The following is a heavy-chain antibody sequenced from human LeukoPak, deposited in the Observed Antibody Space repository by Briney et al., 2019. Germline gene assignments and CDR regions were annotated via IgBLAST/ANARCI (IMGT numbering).Heavy chain of an antibody. J-gene: IGHJ5*02. CDR3: ARDSSGANWFDP. CDR2: IYYGGST. Sequence: SETLSLTCTVSGGSISSYYWSWIRQPPGKGLEWIGYIYYGGSTNYNPSLRSRVTISVDTSKNQFSLKLSSVTAADTAVYYCARDSSGANWFDPWGQGTLVTVSS. V-gene: IGHV4-59*01. D-gene: IGHD3-22*01. CDR1: GGSISSYY.